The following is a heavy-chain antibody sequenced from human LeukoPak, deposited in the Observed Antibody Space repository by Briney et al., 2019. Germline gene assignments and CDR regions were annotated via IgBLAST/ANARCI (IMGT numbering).Heavy chain of an antibody. Sequence: GGSLRLSCAASGFAFSVYSMNWVRQAPGKGLEWVSSISSSSSDIYYADSVKARFTISRDNAQNSLYLQMGSLRAEDTAVYYCARDITGTTFDPWGQGTLVTVSS. CDR2: ISSSSSDI. J-gene: IGHJ5*02. D-gene: IGHD1-7*01. CDR1: GFAFSVYS. CDR3: ARDITGTTFDP. V-gene: IGHV3-21*06.